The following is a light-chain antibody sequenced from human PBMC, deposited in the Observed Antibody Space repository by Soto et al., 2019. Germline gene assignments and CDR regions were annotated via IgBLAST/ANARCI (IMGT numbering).Light chain of an antibody. CDR2: SNN. Sequence: QSVLTQPPSASGTPGQRVTISCSGSSSNVGSNTVNWYQQLPGTAPKLVIYSNNQRPSGVPDRFSGSKSGTSASLAISGLQSEDEADYYCVAWDDSLNGYVVFGAGTKVTV. J-gene: IGLJ2*01. V-gene: IGLV1-44*01. CDR1: SSNVGSNT. CDR3: VAWDDSLNGYVV.